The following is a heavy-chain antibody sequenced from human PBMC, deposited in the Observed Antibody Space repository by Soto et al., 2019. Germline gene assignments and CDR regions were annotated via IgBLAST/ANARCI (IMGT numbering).Heavy chain of an antibody. V-gene: IGHV3-73*01. CDR2: IKTKADSYAT. D-gene: IGHD3-10*01. J-gene: IGHJ2*01. CDR1: GFTFSGSA. Sequence: EEQLVESGGGLVQPGGSLRLSCAASGFTFSGSALHWVRRASGKGLEWVGRIKTKADSYATAFAASARDRFTISRDDSRNTASLQMDSLNTDDTAVYYCTRHSPTHGSNIWFFDLWGRGTLVTVSS. CDR3: TRHSPTHGSNIWFFDL.